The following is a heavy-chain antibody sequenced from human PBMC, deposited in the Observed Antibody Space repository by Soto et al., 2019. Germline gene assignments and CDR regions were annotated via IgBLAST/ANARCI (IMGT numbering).Heavy chain of an antibody. CDR1: GYTFSNYG. CDR3: ARDPGFGFGYSYAFAMDV. J-gene: IGHJ6*01. CDR2: ISGYNGNT. Sequence: QVQLVQSRAEVKKPGASVKVSCKASGYTFSNYGISWVRQGPGQGLEWMGWISGYNGNTHYEEKVQDRIKMTTDTSTSTTYLELRSLRSDDTAVYFCARDPGFGFGYSYAFAMDVW. V-gene: IGHV1-18*01. D-gene: IGHD5-18*01.